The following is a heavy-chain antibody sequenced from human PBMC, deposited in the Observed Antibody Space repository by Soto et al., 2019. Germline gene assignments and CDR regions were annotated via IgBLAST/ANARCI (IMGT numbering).Heavy chain of an antibody. V-gene: IGHV1-18*01. Sequence: ASVKVSCKASGYTFTSYGISWVRQAPGQGLEWMGWISAYNGNTNYAQKLQGRVTMTTDTSTSTAYMELRSLRSGDTAVYYCARGDYDFWSGYFDYWGQGTLVTVSS. CDR3: ARGDYDFWSGYFDY. CDR1: GYTFTSYG. J-gene: IGHJ4*02. D-gene: IGHD3-3*01. CDR2: ISAYNGNT.